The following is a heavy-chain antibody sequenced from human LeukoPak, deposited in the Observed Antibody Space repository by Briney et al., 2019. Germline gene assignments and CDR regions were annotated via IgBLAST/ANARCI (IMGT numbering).Heavy chain of an antibody. J-gene: IGHJ3*02. V-gene: IGHV1-18*04. CDR1: GYTFTSYG. D-gene: IGHD2-2*01. CDR3: ARVRSALTIVVVPPAMEASDAFDI. CDR2: ISAYNGNT. Sequence: SVKVSCKASGYTFTSYGISWVRQAPGQGLEWMGWISAYNGNTNYAQKLQGRVTMTTDTSTSTAYMELRSLRSDDTAVYYCARVRSALTIVVVPPAMEASDAFDIWGQGTMVTVSS.